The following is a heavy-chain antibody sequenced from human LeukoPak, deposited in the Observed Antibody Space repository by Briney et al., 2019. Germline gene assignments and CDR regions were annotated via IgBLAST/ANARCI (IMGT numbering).Heavy chain of an antibody. D-gene: IGHD7-27*01. Sequence: SETLSLTCTVSGYSISSAYYWGWVRQPPGKGLEWIGSFYHSGTTYYNPSLKSRVTISVDTSKNRFSLNLSSVTAADTAVYYCAVSTGDRNAFDIWGQGTVVTVSS. J-gene: IGHJ3*02. CDR2: FYHSGTT. CDR3: AVSTGDRNAFDI. CDR1: GYSISSAYY. V-gene: IGHV4-38-2*02.